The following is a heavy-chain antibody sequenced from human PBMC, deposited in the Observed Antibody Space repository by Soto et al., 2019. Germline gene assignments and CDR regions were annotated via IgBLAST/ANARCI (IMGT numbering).Heavy chain of an antibody. CDR1: GFTFSSYA. CDR2: ISYDGSNK. CDR3: ASDVVFADPYYYDSSGYSPFDP. Sequence: GGSLRLSCAASGFTFSSYAMHWVRQAPGKGLEWVAVISYDGSNKYYADSVKGRFTISRDNSKNTLYLQMNSLRAEDTAVYYCASDVVFADPYYYDSSGYSPFDPWGQGTLVT. V-gene: IGHV3-30-3*01. J-gene: IGHJ5*02. D-gene: IGHD3-22*01.